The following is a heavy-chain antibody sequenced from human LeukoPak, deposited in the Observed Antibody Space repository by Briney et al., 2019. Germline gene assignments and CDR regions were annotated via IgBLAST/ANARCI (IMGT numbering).Heavy chain of an antibody. CDR3: ARGATARFKYQPLLGY. J-gene: IGHJ4*02. CDR1: GFTFSSYG. D-gene: IGHD2-2*01. Sequence: GGSLRLSCAASGFTFSSYGMHWVRQAPGKGLEWVAVIWYDGSNKYYADSVKGRFTISRDNSKNTLYLQMNSLRAEDTAVYYCARGATARFKYQPLLGYWGQGTLVTVSS. V-gene: IGHV3-33*01. CDR2: IWYDGSNK.